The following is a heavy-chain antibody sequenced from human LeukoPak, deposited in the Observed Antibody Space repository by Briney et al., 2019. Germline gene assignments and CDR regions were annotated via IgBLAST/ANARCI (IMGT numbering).Heavy chain of an antibody. CDR2: IYYGGST. D-gene: IGHD2-2*01. CDR3: ARGSVVVPAAIDY. J-gene: IGHJ4*02. V-gene: IGHV4-31*03. Sequence: PSETLSLTCTVSGGSISSGGYYWSWIRQHPGKGLEWIGYIYYGGSTYYNPSLKSRVTMSVDTSKNQFSLKLSSVTAADTAVYYCARGSVVVPAAIDYWGQGTLVTVSS. CDR1: GGSISSGGYY.